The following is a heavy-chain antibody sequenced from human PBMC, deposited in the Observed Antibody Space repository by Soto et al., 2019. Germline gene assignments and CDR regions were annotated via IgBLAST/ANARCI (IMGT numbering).Heavy chain of an antibody. Sequence: ASVKVSCKASGYTFTSYAMHWVRQAPGQRLEWMGWINAGNGNTKYSQKFQGRVTITRDTSASTAYMELSSLRSEDTAVYYCARDPILTADFDYWGQGTLVTVSS. CDR3: ARDPILTADFDY. CDR1: GYTFTSYA. J-gene: IGHJ4*02. D-gene: IGHD2-21*02. V-gene: IGHV1-3*01. CDR2: INAGNGNT.